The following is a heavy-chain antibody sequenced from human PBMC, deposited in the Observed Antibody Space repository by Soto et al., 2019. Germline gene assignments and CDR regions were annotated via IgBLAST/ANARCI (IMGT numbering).Heavy chain of an antibody. CDR2: IYPGDSDT. Sequence: GESLKISCKGSGYSFTSYWIGWVRQMPGKGLEWMGIIYPGDSDTRYSPPFQGQVTISADKSISTAYLQWSSLKASDTAMYYCARAHCSSTSCGSHYFDYWGQGTLVTVSS. D-gene: IGHD2-2*01. CDR1: GYSFTSYW. V-gene: IGHV5-51*01. J-gene: IGHJ4*02. CDR3: ARAHCSSTSCGSHYFDY.